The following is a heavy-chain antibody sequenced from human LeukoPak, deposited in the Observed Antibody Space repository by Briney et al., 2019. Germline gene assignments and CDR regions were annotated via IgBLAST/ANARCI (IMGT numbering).Heavy chain of an antibody. J-gene: IGHJ5*02. D-gene: IGHD6-6*01. CDR2: INPNSGGT. CDR3: ARDHPSSIAARPRWFDP. V-gene: IGHV1-2*06. CDR1: GYTFTGYY. Sequence: ASVKVSCKASGYTFTGYYMHWVRQAPGQGLEWIGRINPNSGGTNYAQKFQGRVTMTRDTSISTAYMELSRLRSDDTAVYYCARDHPSSIAARPRWFDPWGQGTLVTVSS.